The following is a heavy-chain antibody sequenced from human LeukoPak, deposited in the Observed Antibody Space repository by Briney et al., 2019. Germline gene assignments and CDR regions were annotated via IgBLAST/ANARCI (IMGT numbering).Heavy chain of an antibody. CDR2: IYYSGST. Sequence: SETLSLTCTVSGGSISSDSYHWGWIRQPPGKGLQWIGCIYYSGSTYYKPSLKSRVTISVDTSKNQFSLKLSSVTAADTAVYYCARNYGDYVTYYYYYYMDVWGKGTTVTVSS. J-gene: IGHJ6*03. D-gene: IGHD4-17*01. V-gene: IGHV4-39*01. CDR1: GGSISSDSYH. CDR3: ARNYGDYVTYYYYYYMDV.